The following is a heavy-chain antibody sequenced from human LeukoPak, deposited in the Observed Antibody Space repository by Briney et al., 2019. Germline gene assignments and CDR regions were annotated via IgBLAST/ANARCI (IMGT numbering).Heavy chain of an antibody. CDR1: GFTFSDFA. Sequence: GGSLRLSCAASGFTFSDFAMHWVRQAPGKGLEWVAVISYDGGNKYYTDSVLGRFTISRDNSRNTLFLQMNSLRVEDTAVYYCVRTDCSGGSCYPNFDYWGQGTLVTVSS. D-gene: IGHD2-15*01. CDR2: ISYDGGNK. J-gene: IGHJ4*02. CDR3: VRTDCSGGSCYPNFDY. V-gene: IGHV3-30*10.